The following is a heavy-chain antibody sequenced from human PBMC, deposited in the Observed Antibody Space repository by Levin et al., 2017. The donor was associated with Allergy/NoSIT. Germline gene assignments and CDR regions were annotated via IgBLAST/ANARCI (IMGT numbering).Heavy chain of an antibody. J-gene: IGHJ6*02. CDR3: AKGLRFLEWLRSYGMDG. V-gene: IGHV3-30*18. CDR1: GFTFSSYG. Sequence: PGGSLRLSCAASGFTFSSYGMHWVRQAPGKGLEWVAVISYDGSNKYYADSVKGRFTISRDNSKNTLYLQMNSLRAEDTAVYYCAKGLRFLEWLRSYGMDGWGQGTTVTVSS. CDR2: ISYDGSNK. D-gene: IGHD3-3*01.